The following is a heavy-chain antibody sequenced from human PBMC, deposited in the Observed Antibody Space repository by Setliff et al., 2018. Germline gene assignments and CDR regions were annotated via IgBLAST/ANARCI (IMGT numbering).Heavy chain of an antibody. CDR3: ATGLPYYDSSGYYLFDC. D-gene: IGHD3-22*01. CDR1: GYTLTELS. J-gene: IGHJ4*02. V-gene: IGHV1-24*01. Sequence: ASVKVSCKVSGYTLTELSMHWVRQAPGKGLEWMGGFDPEDGETIYAQKFQGRVTMTEDTSTDTAYMELSSLRSEDTAVYYCATGLPYYDSSGYYLFDCWGQGTLVTVSS. CDR2: FDPEDGET.